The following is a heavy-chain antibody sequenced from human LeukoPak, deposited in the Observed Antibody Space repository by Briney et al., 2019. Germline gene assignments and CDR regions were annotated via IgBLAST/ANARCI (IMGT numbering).Heavy chain of an antibody. V-gene: IGHV3-7*02. Sequence: GGSLRLSCAASGFIFSNYWMAWARQAPGKGLEWVAMIHPDGSGKSYVDSVRGRFTISRDNAKNSLFLQMNSLRVEDTALYYCASQAPARFDYWGQGTLVTVSS. CDR1: GFIFSNYW. D-gene: IGHD6-25*01. CDR2: IHPDGSGK. J-gene: IGHJ4*02. CDR3: ASQAPARFDY.